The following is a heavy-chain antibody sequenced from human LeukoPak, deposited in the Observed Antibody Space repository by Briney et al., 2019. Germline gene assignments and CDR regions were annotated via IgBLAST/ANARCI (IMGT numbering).Heavy chain of an antibody. V-gene: IGHV3-23*01. J-gene: IGHJ4*02. CDR1: GFTFSSYA. CDR3: ARETKIDY. D-gene: IGHD1-7*01. CDR2: MIISGGST. Sequence: GGSLRLSCAASGFTFSSYAMTWVRQVPGKGLEWVSSMIISGGSTYYADSVKSRFTISRDNSKNTLYLQMNSLRVEDTALYYCARETKIDYWGQGALVTVSS.